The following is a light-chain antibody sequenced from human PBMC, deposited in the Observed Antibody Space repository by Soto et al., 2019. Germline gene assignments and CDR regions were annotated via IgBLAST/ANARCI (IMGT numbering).Light chain of an antibody. J-gene: IGKJ2*01. Sequence: EIVLTQSPGTLSLSPGERATLSCRASQSVSSSYLAWYQQKPGQAPRLLIYGASSRATGIPDRFSGSGSGTVFTITISRLEPEDFGVYYCQQYGSSYTFGQGTKLEIK. CDR2: GAS. CDR1: QSVSSSY. CDR3: QQYGSSYT. V-gene: IGKV3-20*01.